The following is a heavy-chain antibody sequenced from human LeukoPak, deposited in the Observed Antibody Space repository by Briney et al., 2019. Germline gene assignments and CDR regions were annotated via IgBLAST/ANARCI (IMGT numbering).Heavy chain of an antibody. CDR2: IWYDGSNK. Sequence: GGSLRLSCVASGFTFSSYGMHWVRQAPGKGLEWVAVIWYDGSNKYYADSVKGRFTISRDNSKNTLYLQMNSMRAEDTAVYYCARENAFDYWGQGTLVTVSS. CDR3: ARENAFDY. CDR1: GFTFSSYG. J-gene: IGHJ4*02. V-gene: IGHV3-33*08.